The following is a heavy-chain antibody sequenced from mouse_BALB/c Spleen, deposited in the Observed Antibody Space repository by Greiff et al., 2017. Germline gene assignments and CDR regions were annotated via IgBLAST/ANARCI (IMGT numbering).Heavy chain of an antibody. CDR2: IDTSDSYT. Sequence: QVQLQQPGAELVMPGASVKMSCKASGYTFTDYWMHWVKQRPGQGLEWIGAIDTSDSYTSYNQKFKGKATLTVDESSSTAYMQLSSLTSEDSAVYYCARSGNYLGAMDYWGQGTSVTVSS. J-gene: IGHJ4*01. D-gene: IGHD2-1*01. CDR3: ARSGNYLGAMDY. V-gene: IGHV1-69*01. CDR1: GYTFTDYW.